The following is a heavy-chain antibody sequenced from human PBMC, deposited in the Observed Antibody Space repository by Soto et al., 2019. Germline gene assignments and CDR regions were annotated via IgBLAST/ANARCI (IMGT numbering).Heavy chain of an antibody. CDR3: ARYGSGSLSYYYYYGMDV. CDR2: ISAYNGNT. J-gene: IGHJ6*02. Sequence: QVQLVQSGAEVKKPGASVKVSCKASGYTFTSYGISWVRQAPGQGLEWMGWISAYNGNTNYAQKLQGRVTMTTDTSTSTAYMELRSLRSDDTAVYYCARYGSGSLSYYYYYGMDVWGQGTTVTVSS. V-gene: IGHV1-18*01. CDR1: GYTFTSYG. D-gene: IGHD3-10*01.